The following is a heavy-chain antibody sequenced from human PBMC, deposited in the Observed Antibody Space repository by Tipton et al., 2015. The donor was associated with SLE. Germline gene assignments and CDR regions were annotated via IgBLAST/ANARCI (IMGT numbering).Heavy chain of an antibody. CDR2: INHSGST. D-gene: IGHD4-17*01. CDR1: GGSFSGYQ. J-gene: IGHJ4*02. CDR3: ATRFFDYGDYPDFDY. Sequence: TLSLTCAVYGGSFSGYQWSWIRQPPGEGLEWIGEINHSGSTNYNPSLKSRVTISVDTSKNQFSLKLSSVTAADTAVYYCATRFFDYGDYPDFDYWGQGTLVTVSS. V-gene: IGHV4-34*01.